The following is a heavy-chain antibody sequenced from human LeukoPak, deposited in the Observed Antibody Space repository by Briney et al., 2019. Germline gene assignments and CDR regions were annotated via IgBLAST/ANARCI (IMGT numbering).Heavy chain of an antibody. CDR3: AKVLGNWDVFDV. J-gene: IGHJ3*01. V-gene: IGHV3-23*01. CDR2: ISGSGGGT. Sequence: AGGSLRLSCAASGFMFSSHGMSWVRQAPGKGLEWVSAISGSGGGTFYAGSVKGRFTISRDNPKNTVYLQMNNLRVEDTATYYCAKVLGNWDVFDVWGQGTLVTVSA. CDR1: GFMFSSHG. D-gene: IGHD1-1*01.